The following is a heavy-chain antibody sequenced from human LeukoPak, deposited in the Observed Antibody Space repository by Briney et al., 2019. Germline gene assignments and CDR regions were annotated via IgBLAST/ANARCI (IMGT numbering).Heavy chain of an antibody. J-gene: IGHJ4*01. CDR1: GFTFSSYA. D-gene: IGHD3-10*01. CDR3: GKELYYYGSGISDY. V-gene: IGHV3-23*01. Sequence: GGSLRLSCAASGFTFSSYAMSWVRQAPGKGLEWVSAISGSGGSTYYADSVKGRFTISRDNSKNTLYLQMNSLRAEDTAVYYCGKELYYYGSGISDYWGHGTLVSVSS. CDR2: ISGSGGST.